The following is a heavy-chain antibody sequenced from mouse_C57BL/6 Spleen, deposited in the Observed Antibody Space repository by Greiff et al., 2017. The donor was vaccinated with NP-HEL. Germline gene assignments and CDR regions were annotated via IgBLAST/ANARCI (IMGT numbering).Heavy chain of an antibody. V-gene: IGHV1-82*01. CDR1: GYAFSSSW. D-gene: IGHD2-12*01. CDR2: IYPGDGDT. Sequence: VQLQQSGPELVKPGASVKISCKASGYAFSSSWMNWVKQRPGKGLEWIGRIYPGDGDTNYNGKFKGKATLTADKSSSTAYMQLSSLTSEGTAVYFCARDSYYSAMDYWGKGPSDTVSS. J-gene: IGHJ4*01. CDR3: ARDSYYSAMDY.